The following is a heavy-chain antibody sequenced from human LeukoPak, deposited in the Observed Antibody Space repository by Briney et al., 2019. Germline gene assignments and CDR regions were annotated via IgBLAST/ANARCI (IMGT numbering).Heavy chain of an antibody. V-gene: IGHV4-34*01. CDR1: GGSFSGYY. CDR2: INHSGII. Sequence: SETLTLTCAVYGGSFSGYYWSWIRQPPGKGLEWVADINHSGIINYNPSVKSRVTISIDNSKNQLYLKMSSVTAADTAVYYCASSVVYAGDDAGDIWGQGTMVTVSS. J-gene: IGHJ3*02. D-gene: IGHD2-8*02. CDR3: ASSVVYAGDDAGDI.